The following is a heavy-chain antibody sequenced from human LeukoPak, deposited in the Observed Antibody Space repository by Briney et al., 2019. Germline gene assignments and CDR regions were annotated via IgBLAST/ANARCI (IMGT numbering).Heavy chain of an antibody. V-gene: IGHV3-48*04. D-gene: IGHD1-26*01. CDR1: GFTFSSYS. CDR3: ATQSGSYYNWFDP. J-gene: IGHJ5*02. CDR2: ISSRSSTI. Sequence: GGALRLSCAASGFTFSSYSMNWVREAPGEGLEWVLYISSRSSTIFHADSVKGRFTISRDNAKNSLYLQMNSLRAEDTAVYYCATQSGSYYNWFDPWGQGTLVTVSS.